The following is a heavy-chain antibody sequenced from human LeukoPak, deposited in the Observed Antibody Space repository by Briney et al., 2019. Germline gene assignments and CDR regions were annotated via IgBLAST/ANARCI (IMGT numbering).Heavy chain of an antibody. CDR1: GFTFSSYA. CDR3: AKDRDGYNY. CDR2: TSYSGDST. D-gene: IGHD5-24*01. J-gene: IGHJ4*02. V-gene: IGHV3-23*01. Sequence: GGSLRLSCAASGFTFSSYAMSWVRQAPGKGLEWVSTTSYSGDSTYYADSVKGRFTISRDNSKNTLYLQMNSLRAEDTAVYYCAKDRDGYNYWGQGTLVTVSS.